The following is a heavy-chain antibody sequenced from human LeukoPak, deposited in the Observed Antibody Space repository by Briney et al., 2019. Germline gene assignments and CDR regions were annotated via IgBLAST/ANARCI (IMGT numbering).Heavy chain of an antibody. Sequence: GRSLRLSCAPAGFTFDDYAIRSVRQAPGKCLGWVSGITLNSAGITYADSVKGRFTISRDNARNSLFVQMNSLRAEDTAFYFCAKGGEKYSNGWYFFSSWGQGTLVTVSS. D-gene: IGHD6-19*01. CDR2: ITLNSAGI. J-gene: IGHJ4*02. CDR1: GFTFDDYA. V-gene: IGHV3-9*01. CDR3: AKGGEKYSNGWYFFSS.